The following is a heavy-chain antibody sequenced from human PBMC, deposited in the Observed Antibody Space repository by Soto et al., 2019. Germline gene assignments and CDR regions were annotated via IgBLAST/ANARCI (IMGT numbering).Heavy chain of an antibody. CDR3: ARGGGGLFDY. CDR2: IFHSGTT. V-gene: IGHV4-4*02. Sequence: QVQLQESGPGLVKPSGALSLTCAVSNGSISSDNWWSWVRQPPGKGLEWIGEIFHSGTTNYNPSLKSRITISVDKSKNQFSLEMNSVTAADTAVYYCARGGGGLFDYWGQGTLVTVSS. CDR1: NGSISSDNW. J-gene: IGHJ4*02.